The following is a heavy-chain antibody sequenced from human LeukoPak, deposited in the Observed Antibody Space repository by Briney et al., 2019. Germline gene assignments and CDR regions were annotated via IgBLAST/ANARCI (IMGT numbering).Heavy chain of an antibody. V-gene: IGHV1-2*02. CDR1: GYTFTGYY. CDR3: ARAEALSDNSGYYEDW. D-gene: IGHD3-22*01. Sequence: ASVKVSCKASGYTFTGYYLHWARQAPGQGFEWVGWINPNSGATDYAQTFQGRVTMTRDTSISTAYMELSTLRSDDTAVYYCARAEALSDNSGYYEDWWGQGTLVTISS. J-gene: IGHJ4*02. CDR2: INPNSGAT.